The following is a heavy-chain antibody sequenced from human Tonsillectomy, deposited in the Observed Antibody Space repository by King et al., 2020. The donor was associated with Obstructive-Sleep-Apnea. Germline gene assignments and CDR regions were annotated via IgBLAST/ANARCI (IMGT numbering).Heavy chain of an antibody. V-gene: IGHV1-18*04. CDR1: GYTFTNYG. D-gene: IGHD1-14*01. J-gene: IGHJ3*02. Sequence: QLVQSAAEVKEPGASVKVSCKASGYTFTNYGITWVRQAPGQGLEWVGWISGYNGNTNYAQKYQGRVTMTTDTSTTTSYMELKSLRSDDTAIYYCARDHITASEDIWGQGTLVTVSS. CDR3: ARDHITASEDI. CDR2: ISGYNGNT.